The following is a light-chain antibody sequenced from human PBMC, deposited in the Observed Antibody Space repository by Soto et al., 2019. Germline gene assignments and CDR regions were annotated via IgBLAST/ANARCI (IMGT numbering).Light chain of an antibody. J-gene: IGLJ2*01. Sequence: QSALTQPPSVSGSPGQSVTISCTGTSNDVGSYNRVSWYQQPPGTAPKLMIHEVSNRPSGVPDRFSGSKSVNTASLTISGLQAEDEADYYCSSYTSSSTLVFGGGTKLTV. CDR3: SSYTSSSTLV. V-gene: IGLV2-18*02. CDR2: EVS. CDR1: SNDVGSYNR.